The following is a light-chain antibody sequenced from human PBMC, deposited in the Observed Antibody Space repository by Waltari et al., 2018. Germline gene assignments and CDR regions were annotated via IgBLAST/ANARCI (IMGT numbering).Light chain of an antibody. J-gene: IGKJ4*01. CDR3: HPSYRAPQT. V-gene: IGKV1-39*01. CDR2: DAS. CDR1: QSISTS. Sequence: DIQVTKSPSSLSASVGDRGTITCRTSQSISTSLNWYQQKPGKPPKLLIFDASALQSGVSSRFSGSGSPTDFTLPIRNLQPEDFATYYCHPSYRAPQTFGGGTKV.